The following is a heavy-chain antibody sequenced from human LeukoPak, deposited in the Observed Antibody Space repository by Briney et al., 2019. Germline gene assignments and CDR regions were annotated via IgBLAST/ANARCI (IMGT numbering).Heavy chain of an antibody. CDR1: GFTFSSYA. D-gene: IGHD5-24*01. V-gene: IGHV3-23*01. J-gene: IGHJ4*02. CDR3: ARETEMANLDY. CDR2: IGAGGTFT. Sequence: PGGSLRLSCTAPGFTFSSYAMNWVRQAPGKGLEWVSGIGAGGTFTYYADSVKGRFTISRDNSRNTLYLQMNSLRADDTAVYYCARETEMANLDYWGQGTLVTVSS.